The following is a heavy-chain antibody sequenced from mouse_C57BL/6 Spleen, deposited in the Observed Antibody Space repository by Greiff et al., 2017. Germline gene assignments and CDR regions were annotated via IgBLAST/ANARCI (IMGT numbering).Heavy chain of an antibody. D-gene: IGHD1-1*01. J-gene: IGHJ2*01. CDR3: ARRGVTTVVDY. Sequence: EVQLQQSGPELVKPGASVKISCKASGYSFTGYYMNWVKQSPEKSLEWIGEINPSTGGTTYNKKFKAKATLTVDKSSSTAYMQLKSLTSEDSAVYYCARRGVTTVVDYWGQGTTRTVSS. CDR1: GYSFTGYY. CDR2: INPSTGGT. V-gene: IGHV1-42*01.